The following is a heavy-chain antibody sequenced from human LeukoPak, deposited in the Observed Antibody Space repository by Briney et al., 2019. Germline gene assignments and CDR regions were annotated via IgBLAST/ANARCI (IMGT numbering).Heavy chain of an antibody. V-gene: IGHV3-48*03. D-gene: IGHD4-11*01. CDR2: ISSSGSTI. Sequence: QSGGSLRLSCAASGFTFSSYEMNWVRQAPGQGLEWVSYISSSGSTIYYADSVKGRFTISRDNARNSLYLQMNSLRAEDTAVYYCAAVTTTGVWYFDYWGQGTLVTVSS. CDR1: GFTFSSYE. J-gene: IGHJ4*02. CDR3: AAVTTTGVWYFDY.